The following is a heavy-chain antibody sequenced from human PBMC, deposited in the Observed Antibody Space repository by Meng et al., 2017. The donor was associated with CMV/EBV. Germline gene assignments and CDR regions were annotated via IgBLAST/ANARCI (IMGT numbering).Heavy chain of an antibody. CDR3: ARDKGMVELGSWFNP. Sequence: HVQLHQSGPGLLTPSQPLALPCAIPGDSVSSNSAALNWIRQSPSRGLEWLGRTYYRSKWYNDYAVSVKSRITINPDTSKNQFSLQLNSVTPEDTAVYYCARDKGMVELGSWFNPWGQGTLVTVSS. CDR2: TYYRSKWYN. J-gene: IGHJ5*02. D-gene: IGHD2-15*01. V-gene: IGHV6-1*01. CDR1: GDSVSSNSAA.